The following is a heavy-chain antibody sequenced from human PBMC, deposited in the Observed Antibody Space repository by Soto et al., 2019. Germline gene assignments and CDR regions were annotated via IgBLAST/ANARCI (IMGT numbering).Heavy chain of an antibody. CDR1: GGSISSYY. J-gene: IGHJ3*02. Sequence: SETLSLTCTVSGGSISSYYWSWIRQPPGKGLEWIGYIYYSGSTNYNPSLKSRVTISVGTSKNLFSLKLSSVTSADTAVYYCARDRGVRGVIDAFDIWGQGTMVTVSS. D-gene: IGHD3-10*01. V-gene: IGHV4-59*01. CDR3: ARDRGVRGVIDAFDI. CDR2: IYYSGST.